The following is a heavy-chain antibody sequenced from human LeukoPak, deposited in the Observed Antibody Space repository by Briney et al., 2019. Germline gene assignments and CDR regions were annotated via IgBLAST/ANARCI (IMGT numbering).Heavy chain of an antibody. CDR2: INHSGST. CDR3: ARVYSGYDLAFDY. CDR1: GGSFSGYY. Sequence: SETLSLTCAVYGGSFSGYYWSWIRQPPGKGLEWIGEINHSGSTNYNPSLKSRVTISVDTSKNQFSLKLSSVTAADTAVYYCARVYSGYDLAFDYWGQGTLVTVSS. D-gene: IGHD5-12*01. J-gene: IGHJ4*02. V-gene: IGHV4-34*09.